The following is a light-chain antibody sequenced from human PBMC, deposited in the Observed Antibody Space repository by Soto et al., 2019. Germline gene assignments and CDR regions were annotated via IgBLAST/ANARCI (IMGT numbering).Light chain of an antibody. Sequence: IQITQSPASVSASVRERFTITCLASQGISNGLGWYQQKPGKAPKLLIYGASSLENGVPSRFSGSGYGTDFTLTISSLQPEDFATYSCQQSNSFPLTFGEGTNVAIK. CDR1: QGISNG. J-gene: IGKJ4*02. CDR3: QQSNSFPLT. CDR2: GAS. V-gene: IGKV1-12*01.